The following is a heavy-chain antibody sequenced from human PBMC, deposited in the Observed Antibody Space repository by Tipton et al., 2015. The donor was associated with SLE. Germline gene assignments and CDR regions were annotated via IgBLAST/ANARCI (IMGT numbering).Heavy chain of an antibody. CDR2: LSGSGGST. V-gene: IGHV3-23*01. CDR1: GFTFSSYA. D-gene: IGHD3-9*01. Sequence: SLRLSCAASGFTFSSYAMSWVRQAPGKGLEWVSALSGSGGSTYYADSVKGRFTISRDNSKNTLYLQMNSLRAEDTAVYYCAKRGYDILTGSDYWGQGTLVTVSS. CDR3: AKRGYDILTGSDY. J-gene: IGHJ4*02.